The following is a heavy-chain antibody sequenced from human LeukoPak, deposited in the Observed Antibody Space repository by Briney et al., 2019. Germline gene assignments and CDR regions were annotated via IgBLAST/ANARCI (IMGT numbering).Heavy chain of an antibody. CDR1: GGTFSSYA. J-gene: IGHJ4*02. D-gene: IGHD2-15*01. CDR3: GRGGVAADVPIDY. V-gene: IGHV1-69*05. Sequence: SVKVSCKASGGTFSSYAISLERQGPGQGLEGMGGIIPIFGTANFAQKFQGRVTITTDESTSTAYMELSSLRSEGTAVYYCGRGGVAADVPIDYWGQGTLVTVSS. CDR2: IIPIFGTA.